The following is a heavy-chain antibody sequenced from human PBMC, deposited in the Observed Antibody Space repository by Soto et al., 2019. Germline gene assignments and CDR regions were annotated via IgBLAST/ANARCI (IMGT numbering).Heavy chain of an antibody. J-gene: IGHJ5*02. CDR1: GGSFSGYY. V-gene: IGHV4-34*01. CDR3: ARGSSSWRLNWFDP. CDR2: INHSGST. Sequence: PSETLSLTCAVYGGSFSGYYWSWIRQPPGKGLEWIGEINHSGSTNYNPSLKSRVTISVDTSKNQFSLKLSSVTAADTAVYYCARGSSSWRLNWFDPWGQGTLVTVSS. D-gene: IGHD6-13*01.